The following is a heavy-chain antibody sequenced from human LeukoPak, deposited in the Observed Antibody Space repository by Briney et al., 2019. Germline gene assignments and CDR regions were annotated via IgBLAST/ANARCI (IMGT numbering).Heavy chain of an antibody. CDR2: IYHSRIT. D-gene: IGHD3-9*01. Sequence: SETLSLTCTVSGYSIRSGFYWGWIRQPPGKGLEWIGNIYHSRITYYTPSLKSRITISVDTSKNQFYLKLSSVTAADTAVYYCARAVGYFDWLPLFDYWGQGTLVTVSS. V-gene: IGHV4-38-2*02. CDR3: ARAVGYFDWLPLFDY. CDR1: GYSIRSGFY. J-gene: IGHJ4*02.